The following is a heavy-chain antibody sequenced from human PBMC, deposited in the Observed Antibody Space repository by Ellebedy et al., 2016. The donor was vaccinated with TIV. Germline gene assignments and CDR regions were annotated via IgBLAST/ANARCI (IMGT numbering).Heavy chain of an antibody. V-gene: IGHV4-31*03. CDR2: IYYSGNT. CDR3: ARRRDRENDGYKYNGMDV. D-gene: IGHD1-1*01. Sequence: MPSETLSLTCTVSGGSISSGGYYWSWIRQLPGRGLEWMGNIYYSGNTHYNPSLKSRVSISIDTAKNQFSLRLSSVNAADTAIYYCARRRDRENDGYKYNGMDVWGQGTAVTVSS. CDR1: GGSISSGGYY. J-gene: IGHJ6*02.